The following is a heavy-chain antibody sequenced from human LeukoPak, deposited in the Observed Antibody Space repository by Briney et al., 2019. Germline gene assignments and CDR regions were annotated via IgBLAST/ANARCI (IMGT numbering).Heavy chain of an antibody. J-gene: IGHJ4*02. V-gene: IGHV4-59*12. D-gene: IGHD4-23*01. CDR3: AGWNGGNSMNPPGGFDY. CDR1: GGSISSYY. CDR2: IYYSGST. Sequence: SETLSLTCTVSGGSISSYYWSWLRQPPGKGLEGIGYIYYSGSTNYNPSLKSRVTISVDTSKNQFSLKLSSATAADTAVYYCAGWNGGNSMNPPGGFDYWGQGTLVTVSS.